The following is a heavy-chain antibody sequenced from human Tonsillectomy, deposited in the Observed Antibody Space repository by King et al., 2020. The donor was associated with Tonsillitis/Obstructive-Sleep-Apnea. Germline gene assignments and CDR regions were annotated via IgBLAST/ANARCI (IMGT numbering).Heavy chain of an antibody. J-gene: IGHJ5*02. CDR2: ISSSNSTI. CDR1: GFTFSSYS. D-gene: IGHD2-15*01. Sequence: EVQLVESGGGLVQPGGSLRLSCAASGFTFSSYSMNWVRQAPGKGLEWVSYISSSNSTIYNADSVKGRFTISRDNAKNSLYLQMSSLVDEDTAVYYCARDGDVVVVAARGFDPWGQGTLVTVSS. CDR3: ARDGDVVVVAARGFDP. V-gene: IGHV3-48*02.